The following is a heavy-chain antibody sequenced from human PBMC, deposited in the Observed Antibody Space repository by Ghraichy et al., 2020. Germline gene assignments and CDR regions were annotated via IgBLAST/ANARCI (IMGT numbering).Heavy chain of an antibody. J-gene: IGHJ4*02. CDR1: GGTFSSYA. D-gene: IGHD1-26*01. CDR2: IIPIFGTA. V-gene: IGHV1-69*13. Sequence: SVKVSCKASGGTFSSYAISWVRQAPGQGLEWMGGIIPIFGTASYAQKFQGRVTITADESTSTAYMDLRSLRSEDTAVYYCARDQGTSGSLDYWGQGTLVTASS. CDR3: ARDQGTSGSLDY.